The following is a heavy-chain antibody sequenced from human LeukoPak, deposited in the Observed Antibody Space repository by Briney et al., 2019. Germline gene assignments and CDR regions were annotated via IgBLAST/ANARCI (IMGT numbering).Heavy chain of an antibody. Sequence: ASVKVSCKASGYTFTGYYMHWVRQAPGQGLEWMGWINPNSGGTNYAQKFQGWVTMTRDTSISTAYMELSRLRPDDTAVYYCARTYCGGDCNAGYYYYYGMDVWGQGTTVTVSS. V-gene: IGHV1-2*04. CDR1: GYTFTGYY. D-gene: IGHD2-21*02. CDR2: INPNSGGT. J-gene: IGHJ6*02. CDR3: ARTYCGGDCNAGYYYYYGMDV.